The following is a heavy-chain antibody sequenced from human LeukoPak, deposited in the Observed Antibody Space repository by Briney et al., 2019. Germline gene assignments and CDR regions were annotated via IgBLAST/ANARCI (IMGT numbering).Heavy chain of an antibody. V-gene: IGHV1-8*01. Sequence: ASVKVSCKASGYTFTSYDINWGRQATGQGLEWMGWMNPNSGNTGYAQKFQGRVTMTRHTSISTAYMELSSLRSEDTAVYYCARGNSSSWYYYYYMDVWGKGTTVTVSS. CDR3: ARGNSSSWYYYYYMDV. CDR2: MNPNSGNT. D-gene: IGHD6-13*01. J-gene: IGHJ6*03. CDR1: GYTFTSYD.